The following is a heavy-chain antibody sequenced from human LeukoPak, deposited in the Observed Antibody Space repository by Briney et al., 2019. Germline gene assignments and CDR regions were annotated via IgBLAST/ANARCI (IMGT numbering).Heavy chain of an antibody. V-gene: IGHV3-23*01. J-gene: IGHJ4*02. CDR2: ISSSGGST. CDR1: GFTFSSYA. Sequence: GGSLRLSCAASGFTFSSYAMNWVRQAPGKGLEWVSTISSSGGSTYYADSVKGRFTISRDNSKNTLYLQMNSLRAEDTAVYHCAKHEYCSGGSCFLDYWGQGTLVTVSS. CDR3: AKHEYCSGGSCFLDY. D-gene: IGHD2-15*01.